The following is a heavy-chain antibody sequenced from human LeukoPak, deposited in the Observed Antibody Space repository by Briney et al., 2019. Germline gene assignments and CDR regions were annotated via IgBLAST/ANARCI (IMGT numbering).Heavy chain of an antibody. Sequence: AGGSLRLSCAASGFTFKNYHMNWVRQVPGKGPELVSSITDNGLSIYYADSVKGRFTISRDNAENSLHLQMDTLRAEGTAVYCCAREAVSGSSYFDYWGLGTLVTVSS. D-gene: IGHD6-19*01. CDR1: GFTFKNYH. V-gene: IGHV3-21*01. CDR2: ITDNGLSI. CDR3: AREAVSGSSYFDY. J-gene: IGHJ4*02.